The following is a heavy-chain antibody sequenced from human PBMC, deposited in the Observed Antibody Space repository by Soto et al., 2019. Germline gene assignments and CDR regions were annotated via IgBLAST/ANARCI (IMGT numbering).Heavy chain of an antibody. CDR3: ARDSPLADIVVVVAATPIVDYYYGMDV. Sequence: ASVKVSCKASGYTFTSYGISWVRQAPGQGLEWMGWISAYNGNTNYAQKLQGRVTMTTDTSTSTAYMELRGLRSDDTAVYHCARDSPLADIVVVVAATPIVDYYYGMDVWGQGTTVTVSS. CDR1: GYTFTSYG. V-gene: IGHV1-18*01. CDR2: ISAYNGNT. D-gene: IGHD2-15*01. J-gene: IGHJ6*02.